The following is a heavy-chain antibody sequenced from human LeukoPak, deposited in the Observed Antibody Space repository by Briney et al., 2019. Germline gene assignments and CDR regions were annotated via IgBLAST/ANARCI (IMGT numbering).Heavy chain of an antibody. J-gene: IGHJ3*02. CDR1: GGSISSLY. V-gene: IGHV4-59*11. CDR3: ARVPMPSSGWSGGVDAFDI. Sequence: SETLSLTCTVSGGSISSLYWSWIRQPPGKALEWIGFIYYSGTTNYNPSLKSRVTISLDTSKNQFSLKLSSVTAADTAVYYCARVPMPSSGWSGGVDAFDIWGQGTMVTVSS. D-gene: IGHD6-19*01. CDR2: IYYSGTT.